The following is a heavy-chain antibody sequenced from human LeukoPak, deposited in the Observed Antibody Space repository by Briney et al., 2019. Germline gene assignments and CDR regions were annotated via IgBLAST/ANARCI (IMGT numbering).Heavy chain of an antibody. CDR3: ATERGGWNYYGMDV. D-gene: IGHD6-19*01. J-gene: IGHJ6*02. V-gene: IGHV1-24*01. CDR2: FDPEDDET. CDR1: GNTLSELS. Sequence: ASVKVSCKVSGNTLSELSMHWVRQAPGKGLEWMGGFDPEDDETIYAQKFQGRLTMTEDTSTDTAYMELSSPRSDDTAVYYCATERGGWNYYGMDVWGQGTTVTVSS.